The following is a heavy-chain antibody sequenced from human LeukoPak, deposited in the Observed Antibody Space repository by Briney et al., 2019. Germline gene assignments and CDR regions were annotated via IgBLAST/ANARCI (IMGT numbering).Heavy chain of an antibody. D-gene: IGHD3-10*01. J-gene: IGHJ3*02. Sequence: GRSLRLSCAASGFTFSSYSMNWVRQAPGKGLEWVSSISSSSSYIYYADSVKGRFTISRDNAKNSLYLQMNSLRAEDTAVYYCARDSTMVRGVLDIWGQGTMVTVSS. CDR3: ARDSTMVRGVLDI. CDR1: GFTFSSYS. CDR2: ISSSSSYI. V-gene: IGHV3-21*01.